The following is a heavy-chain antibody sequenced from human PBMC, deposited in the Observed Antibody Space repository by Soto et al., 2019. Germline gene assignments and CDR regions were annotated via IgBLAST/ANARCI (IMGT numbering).Heavy chain of an antibody. CDR1: GFTFDDYA. D-gene: IGHD6-19*01. V-gene: IGHV3-9*01. Sequence: GRSLRLSCAASGFTFDDYAMHWDRQAPGKGLEGVSGISWNSGSIGYADSVKGRFTISRDNAKNSLYLQMNSLRAEDTALYYCAKDIGPGEQWLHAFDIWGQGTMVTVS. J-gene: IGHJ3*02. CDR2: ISWNSGSI. CDR3: AKDIGPGEQWLHAFDI.